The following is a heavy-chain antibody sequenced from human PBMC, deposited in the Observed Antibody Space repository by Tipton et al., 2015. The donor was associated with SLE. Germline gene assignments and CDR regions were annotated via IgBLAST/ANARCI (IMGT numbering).Heavy chain of an antibody. CDR2: INPNSGGT. CDR1: GYTFTGYY. V-gene: IGHV1-2*02. J-gene: IGHJ3*02. CDR3: ARDLHLEYSSPGETFDI. D-gene: IGHD6-6*01. Sequence: QLVQSGPEVKKPGASVKVSCKASGYTFTGYYMHWVRQAPGQGLEWMGWINPNSGGTIYAQKFQGRVTMTRDTSISTAYMELSRLRSDDTAVYYCARDLHLEYSSPGETFDIWGQGTMVTVSS.